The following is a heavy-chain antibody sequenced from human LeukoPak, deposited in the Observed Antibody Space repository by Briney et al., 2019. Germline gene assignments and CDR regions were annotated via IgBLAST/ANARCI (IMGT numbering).Heavy chain of an antibody. V-gene: IGHV4-30-4*01. CDR1: GGSISSGDYY. Sequence: TSETLSLTCTVSGGSISSGDYYWSWIRQPPGKGLEWIGYIYYSGSTYYNPSLKSRVTISVDTSKNQFSLKLSSVTAADTAVYYCARGPDYYDSSGYLDYWGQGTLVTVSS. CDR2: IYYSGST. J-gene: IGHJ4*02. CDR3: ARGPDYYDSSGYLDY. D-gene: IGHD3-22*01.